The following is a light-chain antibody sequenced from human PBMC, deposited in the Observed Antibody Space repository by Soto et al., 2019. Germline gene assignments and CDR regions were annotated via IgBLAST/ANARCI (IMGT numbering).Light chain of an antibody. Sequence: DIQMTQSPSTLSASVGDRVTIACGASQSISNWLAWYQQRPGKAPKLLIYKASNLESGVPSRFGGSGSGTEFTLIISSLQPDDFATYYCQQYNSYSWTFGQGTKVDI. CDR2: KAS. CDR1: QSISNW. V-gene: IGKV1-5*03. J-gene: IGKJ1*01. CDR3: QQYNSYSWT.